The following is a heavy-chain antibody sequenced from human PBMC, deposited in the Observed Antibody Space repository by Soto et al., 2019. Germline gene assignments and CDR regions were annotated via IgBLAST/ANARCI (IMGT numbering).Heavy chain of an antibody. Sequence: QVQLVQSGAEVKKPGASVKVSCKASGYTFTSYGISWVRQAPGRGLEWMGWISAYNGNTNYAQKLQGRVTMTTDTPTSTAYMELRSLRSDDTAVHYCARATTSYSSSYYYYGMDVWGQGTTVTVSS. V-gene: IGHV1-18*01. CDR3: ARATTSYSSSYYYYGMDV. CDR2: ISAYNGNT. CDR1: GYTFTSYG. D-gene: IGHD6-13*01. J-gene: IGHJ6*02.